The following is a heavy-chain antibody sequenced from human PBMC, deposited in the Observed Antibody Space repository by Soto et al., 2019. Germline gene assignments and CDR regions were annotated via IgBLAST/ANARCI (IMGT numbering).Heavy chain of an antibody. Sequence: EVQLLESGGNLVQPGGSLRLSCAASGFTFSNFAMSWVRQAPGKGLEWVSAIDGSGLSTYYADSVKGRFTISRDNSKNTVYLQMNSLRAEDTAMYYCAKDGSPRITIFGVVYNGLDPWGQGTLVTVSS. D-gene: IGHD3-3*01. V-gene: IGHV3-23*01. CDR3: AKDGSPRITIFGVVYNGLDP. J-gene: IGHJ5*02. CDR2: IDGSGLST. CDR1: GFTFSNFA.